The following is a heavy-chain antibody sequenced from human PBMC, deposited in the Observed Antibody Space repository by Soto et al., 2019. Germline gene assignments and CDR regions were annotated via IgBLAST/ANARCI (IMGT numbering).Heavy chain of an antibody. CDR3: AKGEAARYYYYYYMDV. V-gene: IGHV3-23*01. CDR1: GFPFSSDA. D-gene: IGHD6-6*01. CDR2: ISGSGGST. J-gene: IGHJ6*03. Sequence: GRSQTLSCAVSGFPFSSDAMSWVRTAPGKGLEWVSAISGSGGSTYYADSVKGRFTISRDNSKNTLYLQMNSLRAEDTAVYYCAKGEAARYYYYYYMDVWGKGTTVNV.